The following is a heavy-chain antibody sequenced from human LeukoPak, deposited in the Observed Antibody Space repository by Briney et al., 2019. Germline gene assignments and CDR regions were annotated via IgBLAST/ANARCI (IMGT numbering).Heavy chain of an antibody. D-gene: IGHD1-26*01. Sequence: QSGGSLRLSCAASGFTFSSYAMHWVRQAPGKGLEWVAVISYDGSNKYYADSVKGRFTISRDNSKNTLYLQMNSLRAEDTAVYYCARTVGATTLDYWGQGTLVTVSS. CDR1: GFTFSSYA. CDR2: ISYDGSNK. V-gene: IGHV3-30-3*01. J-gene: IGHJ4*02. CDR3: ARTVGATTLDY.